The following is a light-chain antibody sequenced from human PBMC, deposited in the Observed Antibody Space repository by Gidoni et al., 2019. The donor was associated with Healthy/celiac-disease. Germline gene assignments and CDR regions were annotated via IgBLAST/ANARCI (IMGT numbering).Light chain of an antibody. Sequence: DIQMIQSLPSLSASVGDRVTITCQASQDISNFLNWYQQKPGKAPKLLFYDASNLETGVPSRFSGSGSGTDFTFTISSLQPEDIATYYCQQYDNLPLTFGGXTKVEIK. V-gene: IGKV1-33*01. CDR2: DAS. J-gene: IGKJ4*01. CDR1: QDISNF. CDR3: QQYDNLPLT.